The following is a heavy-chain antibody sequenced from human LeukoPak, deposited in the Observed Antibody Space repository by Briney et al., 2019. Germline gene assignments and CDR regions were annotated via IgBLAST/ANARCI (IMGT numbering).Heavy chain of an antibody. Sequence: SETLSLTCAVYGGSFSGYYRSWIRQPPGKGLEWIGEINHSGSTNYNPSLKSRVTISVDTSKNQFSLKLSSVTAADTAVYYCARGSWYDVGYFDYWGQGTLVTVSS. J-gene: IGHJ4*02. CDR3: ARGSWYDVGYFDY. CDR1: GGSFSGYY. CDR2: INHSGST. V-gene: IGHV4-34*01. D-gene: IGHD1-1*01.